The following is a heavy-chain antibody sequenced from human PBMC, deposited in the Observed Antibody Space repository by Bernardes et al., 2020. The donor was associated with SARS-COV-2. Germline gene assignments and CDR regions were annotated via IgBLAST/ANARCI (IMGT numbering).Heavy chain of an antibody. Sequence: SETLSLTCSVSGGSINSYFWSWIRQPAGRGLEWIGRIYSSGSTNYNTSLRSRVPMSVDTSKNQFSLRLRSATAAGTAVYYCARGVEEAYCGGDCLGWFDHWGQGALVTVSS. CDR1: GGSINSYF. D-gene: IGHD2-21*02. V-gene: IGHV4-4*07. CDR2: IYSSGST. CDR3: ARGVEEAYCGGDCLGWFDH. J-gene: IGHJ5*02.